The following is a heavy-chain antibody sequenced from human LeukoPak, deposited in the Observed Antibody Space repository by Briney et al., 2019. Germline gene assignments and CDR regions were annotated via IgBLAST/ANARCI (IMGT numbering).Heavy chain of an antibody. CDR1: GFSFSSYS. Sequence: PGGSLRLSCAASGFSFSSYSMSWVRQAPGKGLEWVSYITSSSSNIYFADSVKGRFTISRDNAKNSLYLQMNSLRAEDTAIYYCARDDNWNYGGYFDYWGQGTLVTVSS. CDR3: ARDDNWNYGGYFDY. J-gene: IGHJ4*02. CDR2: ITSSSSNI. D-gene: IGHD1-7*01. V-gene: IGHV3-48*01.